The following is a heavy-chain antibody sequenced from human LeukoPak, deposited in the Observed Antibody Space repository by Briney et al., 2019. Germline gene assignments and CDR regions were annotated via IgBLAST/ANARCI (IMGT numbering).Heavy chain of an antibody. J-gene: IGHJ4*02. Sequence: QPGQALRLSCAASGFTFSSYGMHWVRQAPGKGLEWVAVISYDGSTKNYADSVKGRFTISRDNSKSTLSLQMNSLRAEDTAVYYCAKGAYNWNLGGYWGQGTLVTVSS. V-gene: IGHV3-30*18. D-gene: IGHD1-20*01. CDR2: ISYDGSTK. CDR1: GFTFSSYG. CDR3: AKGAYNWNLGGY.